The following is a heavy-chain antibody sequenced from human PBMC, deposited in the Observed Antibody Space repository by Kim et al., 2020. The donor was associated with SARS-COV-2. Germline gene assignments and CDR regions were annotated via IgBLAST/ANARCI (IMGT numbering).Heavy chain of an antibody. D-gene: IGHD3-3*01. J-gene: IGHJ4*02. CDR3: ARKQLFGVVVDY. V-gene: IGHV4-39*07. CDR1: GGSISSSSYY. Sequence: SETLSLTCTVSGGSISSSSYYWGWIRQPPGKGLEWIGSIYYSGSTYYNPSLKSRVTISVDTSKNQFSLKLSSVTAADTAVYYCARKQLFGVVVDYWGQGTLVTVSS. CDR2: IYYSGST.